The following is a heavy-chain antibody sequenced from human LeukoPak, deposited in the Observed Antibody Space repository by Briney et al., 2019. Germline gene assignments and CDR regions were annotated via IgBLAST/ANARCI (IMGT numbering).Heavy chain of an antibody. J-gene: IGHJ4*02. V-gene: IGHV3-48*01. CDR1: GFTFSSYS. Sequence: GGSLRLSCAASGFTFSSYSMNWVRQAPGKGLEWVSYISSSSGTIYYADSVKGRFTISRDNAKNSLYLQMNSLRAEDMAVYYCAREDGLTAPFDYWDQGTLVTVSS. D-gene: IGHD5-18*01. CDR3: AREDGLTAPFDY. CDR2: ISSSSGTI.